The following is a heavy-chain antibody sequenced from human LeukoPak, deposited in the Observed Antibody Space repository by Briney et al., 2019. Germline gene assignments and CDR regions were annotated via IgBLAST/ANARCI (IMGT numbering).Heavy chain of an antibody. CDR2: IIPILGIA. CDR1: GGTFSSYA. CDR3: AREFGQKRFHSLYGMDV. D-gene: IGHD3-3*01. V-gene: IGHV1-69*04. Sequence: ASVKVSCKASGGTFSSYAISWVRQAPGQGLERMGRIIPILGIANYAQKFQGRVTITADKSTSTAYMELSSLRSEDTAVYYCAREFGQKRFHSLYGMDVWGQGTTVTVPS. J-gene: IGHJ6*02.